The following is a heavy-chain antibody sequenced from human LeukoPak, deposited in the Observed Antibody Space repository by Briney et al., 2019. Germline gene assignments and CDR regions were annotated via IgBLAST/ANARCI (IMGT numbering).Heavy chain of an antibody. CDR2: ITTGDGNT. CDR3: AKDGGLWVSAHWGDS. D-gene: IGHD7-27*01. Sequence: GGSLRLSCTASGFTFSSYTTTWVRQAPGKGLKWVSTITTGDGNTYYADSVKGRFTVSRDDSKNTLYLQMNSLRAEDTAVYYCAKDGGLWVSAHWGDSWGRGTLVTVSS. J-gene: IGHJ4*02. CDR1: GFTFSSYT. V-gene: IGHV3-23*01.